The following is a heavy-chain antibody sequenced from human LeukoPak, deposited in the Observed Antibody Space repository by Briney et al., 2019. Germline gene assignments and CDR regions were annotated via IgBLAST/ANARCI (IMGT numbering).Heavy chain of an antibody. CDR1: GFSGRIYY. CDR3: ARENVDTALHRGLYYYYYHGMDV. J-gene: IGHJ6*02. CDR2: IYGDDTT. D-gene: IGHD5-18*01. V-gene: IGHV3-66*01. Sequence: GGSLRLSCAAAGFSGRIYYMSWVRQARGKGLEWVSVIYGDDTTYYADSVKGRFTISRDNSKNTMYLQMNTVRAEDTAVYYCARENVDTALHRGLYYYYYHGMDVWGQGTTVTVSS.